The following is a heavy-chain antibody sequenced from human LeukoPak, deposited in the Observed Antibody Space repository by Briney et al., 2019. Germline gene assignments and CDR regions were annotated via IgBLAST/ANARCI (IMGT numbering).Heavy chain of an antibody. CDR2: IYSDGST. D-gene: IGHD1-26*01. Sequence: GGSLRLSCAASGFIVSGGFMSWVRQAPGKGLEWVSVIYSDGSTYYADSVEGRFTISRDNSKNTLDLQMTGLRAEDTAVYYCARERGRGRDSPWFDYWGQGTLVTVSS. J-gene: IGHJ4*02. CDR1: GFIVSGGF. CDR3: ARERGRGRDSPWFDY. V-gene: IGHV3-53*01.